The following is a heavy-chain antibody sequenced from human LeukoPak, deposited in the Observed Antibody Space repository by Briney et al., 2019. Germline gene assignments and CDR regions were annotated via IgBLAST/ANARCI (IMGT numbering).Heavy chain of an antibody. V-gene: IGHV3-48*01. CDR2: ISSSSSTI. CDR3: ARDEYSSSSGGYYYYMDV. CDR1: GFTFSSYS. J-gene: IGHJ6*03. Sequence: GGSLRLSCAASGFTFSSYSMNWVRQAPGKGLEWVSYISSSSSTIYYADSVKGRFTISRDNAKNSLYLQMNSLRAEDTAVYYCARDEYSSSSGGYYYYMDVWGKGTTVTVSS. D-gene: IGHD6-6*01.